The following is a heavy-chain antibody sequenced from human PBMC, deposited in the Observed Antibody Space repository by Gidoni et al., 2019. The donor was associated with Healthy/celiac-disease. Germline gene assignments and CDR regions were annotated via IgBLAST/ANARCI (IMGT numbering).Heavy chain of an antibody. CDR1: GFTFSSSW. CDR2: IKQDGIEK. CDR3: ARAYSSWPYLYYYYGMDV. V-gene: IGHV3-7*05. D-gene: IGHD6-13*01. J-gene: IGHJ6*02. Sequence: EVQLVESGGGLVQPGGSLSLSCAASGFTFSSSWMSCVRQAPGKGLEWVANIKQDGIEKYYVDSVKGRFTISRDNAKNSLYLQMNSLRAEDTAVYYCARAYSSWPYLYYYYGMDVWGQGTTVTVSS.